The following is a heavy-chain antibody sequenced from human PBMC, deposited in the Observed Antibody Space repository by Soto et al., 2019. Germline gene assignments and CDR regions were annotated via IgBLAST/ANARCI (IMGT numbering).Heavy chain of an antibody. J-gene: IGHJ6*02. V-gene: IGHV4-4*07. Sequence: SETLSLTCTVSGGSISGYYWNWIRQPAGKGLEWIGRVYSSGGTNYNPSLKSRVTMSRDTSKRSFFLKLTSVTAADTAVYYCARGSVAGVDYGMDVWGQGTTVTVSS. CDR1: GGSISGYY. CDR2: VYSSGGT. D-gene: IGHD6-19*01. CDR3: ARGSVAGVDYGMDV.